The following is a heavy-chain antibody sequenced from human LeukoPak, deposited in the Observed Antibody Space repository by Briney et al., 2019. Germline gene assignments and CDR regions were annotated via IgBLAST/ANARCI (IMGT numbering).Heavy chain of an antibody. J-gene: IGHJ4*02. D-gene: IGHD3-10*01. CDR1: GFTFSSYG. CDR2: INPNSGGT. CDR3: ARVKWFGEYTPLYFDY. Sequence: GGSLRLSCAASGFTFSSYGMHWVRQAPGQGLEWMGWINPNSGGTNYAQKFQGRVTMTRDTSISTAYMELSRLRSDDTAVYYCARVKWFGEYTPLYFDYWGQGTLVTVSS. V-gene: IGHV1-2*02.